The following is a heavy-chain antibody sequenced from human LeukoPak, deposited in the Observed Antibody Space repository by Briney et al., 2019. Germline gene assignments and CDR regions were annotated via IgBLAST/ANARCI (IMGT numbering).Heavy chain of an antibody. CDR3: ARHQGCSTSCCLYYYHGMDF. CDR1: GGSIISSSYY. J-gene: IGHJ6*02. CDR2: VYYSGST. D-gene: IGHD2-2*01. V-gene: IGHV4-39*01. Sequence: AETLRLTCTVSGGSIISSSYYWGWIRQPPGKGLEWIGSVYYSGSTYYNPSLKSRVTISVDTSKNQFSLMLTSVTAADTAVYYCARHQGCSTSCCLYYYHGMDFWGQGTMVTVSS.